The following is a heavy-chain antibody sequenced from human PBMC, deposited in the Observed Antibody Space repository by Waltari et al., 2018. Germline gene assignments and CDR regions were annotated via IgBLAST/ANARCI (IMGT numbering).Heavy chain of an antibody. D-gene: IGHD1-20*01. J-gene: IGHJ4*02. Sequence: QVQLQESGPGLVKPSENLSLTCAVSGYSISSGYYWGWIRQPPGKGLDYIGYISGSGGNTYYNPSLKSRVTISKDTSKNQFSLKLSSVTAADTAVYYCARPLTGTTWNSLDVWGRGILVTVSS. V-gene: IGHV4-38-2*01. CDR2: ISGSGGNT. CDR3: ARPLTGTTWNSLDV. CDR1: GYSISSGYY.